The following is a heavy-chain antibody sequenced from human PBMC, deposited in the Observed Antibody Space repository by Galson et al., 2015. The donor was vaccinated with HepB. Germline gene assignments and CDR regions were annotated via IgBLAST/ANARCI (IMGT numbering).Heavy chain of an antibody. J-gene: IGHJ3*02. CDR2: ISNDGRNK. CDR1: GFIFSKYG. Sequence: SLRLSCAASGFIFSKYGMHWVRQAPGKGLEWLTCISNDGRNKYYADSVKGRFTISRDNSKNTLYLQMNSLRAEDTAVYYCAKDIGLEQWLADAFDIWGQGTMVTVSS. D-gene: IGHD6-19*01. CDR3: AKDIGLEQWLADAFDI. V-gene: IGHV3-30*18.